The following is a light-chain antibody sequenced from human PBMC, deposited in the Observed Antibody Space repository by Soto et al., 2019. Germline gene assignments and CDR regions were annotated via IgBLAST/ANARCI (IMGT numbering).Light chain of an antibody. CDR1: QSISSSY. CDR2: GAS. Sequence: EIVLTQSPGTLSLFPGERATLSCRASQSISSSYLAWYQQKPGQAPRLLIHGASNRATGIPDRFSGAGSGTDFTLTISRLEPEDFAVYYCHQYGSAPAWTFGQRTKVEIK. J-gene: IGKJ1*01. V-gene: IGKV3-20*01. CDR3: HQYGSAPAWT.